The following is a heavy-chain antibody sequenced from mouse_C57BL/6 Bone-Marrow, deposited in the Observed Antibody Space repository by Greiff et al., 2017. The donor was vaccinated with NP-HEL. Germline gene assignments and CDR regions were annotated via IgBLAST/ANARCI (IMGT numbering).Heavy chain of an antibody. CDR2: LYPGDGDT. V-gene: IGHV1-82*01. D-gene: IGHD1-1*01. Sequence: QVQLKESGPELVKPGASVKISCKASGYAFSSSWMNWVKQRPGKGLEWIGRLYPGDGDTNYNGKFKGKATLTADKSSSTAYMQLSSLTSEDSAVYFCAREVLRYFDYWGQGTTLTVSS. CDR1: GYAFSSSW. CDR3: AREVLRYFDY. J-gene: IGHJ2*01.